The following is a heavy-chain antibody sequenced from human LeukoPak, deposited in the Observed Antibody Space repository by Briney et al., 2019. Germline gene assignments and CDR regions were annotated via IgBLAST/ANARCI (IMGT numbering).Heavy chain of an antibody. J-gene: IGHJ4*02. V-gene: IGHV3-30*02. Sequence: GGSLRLSCAASGFTFSSYGIHWVRQAPGKGLEWVAFIRYDGRNKYYADSVKGRFTISRDNSKNTLYLQMNSLRTEDTAVYYCAKDLDSSGYYCDYWGPGTLVTVSS. D-gene: IGHD3-22*01. CDR3: AKDLDSSGYYCDY. CDR1: GFTFSSYG. CDR2: IRYDGRNK.